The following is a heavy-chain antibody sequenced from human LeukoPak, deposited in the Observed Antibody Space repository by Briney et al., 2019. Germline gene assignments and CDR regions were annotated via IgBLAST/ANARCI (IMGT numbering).Heavy chain of an antibody. D-gene: IGHD3-3*01. CDR2: IYTSGST. V-gene: IGHV4-4*07. Sequence: SETLSLTCTVSGGSISSYYWSWIRQPAGKGLEWIGRIYTSGSTNYNPSLKSRVTMSVDTSKNQFSLKLSSVTAADTAVYYCASYDFWSGRSLFDYWGQGTLVTVSS. CDR3: ASYDFWSGRSLFDY. J-gene: IGHJ4*02. CDR1: GGSISSYY.